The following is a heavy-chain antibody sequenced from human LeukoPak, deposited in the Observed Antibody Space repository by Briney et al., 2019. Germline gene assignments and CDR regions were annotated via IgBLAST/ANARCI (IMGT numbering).Heavy chain of an antibody. CDR1: GYTFTSYG. J-gene: IGHJ6*02. D-gene: IGHD5-18*01. CDR3: ARDPWIQLWTYYYGMDV. Sequence: ASVKVSCKASGYTFTSYGISWVRQAPGQGLEWMGWISAYNGNTNYAQKLQGRVTMTTDTSTSTAYMELRSLRSDDTAVYYCARDPWIQLWTYYYGMDVWGQGTTVTVSS. V-gene: IGHV1-18*01. CDR2: ISAYNGNT.